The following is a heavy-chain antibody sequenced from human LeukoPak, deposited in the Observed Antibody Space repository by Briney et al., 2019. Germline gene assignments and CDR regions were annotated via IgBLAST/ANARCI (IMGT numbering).Heavy chain of an antibody. CDR2: IRYDGSNK. D-gene: IGHD3-10*01. CDR1: GFTFSSYG. J-gene: IGHJ4*01. CDR3: ADSRGVDFYY. V-gene: IGHV3-30*02. Sequence: GGSLRLSCAASGFTFSSYGMHWVRQAPGKGLEWVAFIRYDGSNKYYADSVKGRFTISRDNSKNTLYLQMNSLRAEDTAVYYLADSRGVDFYYWGQGTLVTGSS.